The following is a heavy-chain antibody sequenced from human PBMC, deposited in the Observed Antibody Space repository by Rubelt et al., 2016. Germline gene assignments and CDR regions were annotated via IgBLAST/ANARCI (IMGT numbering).Heavy chain of an antibody. CDR3: ARVSGPTENDSGPPGYYYYGMDV. J-gene: IGHJ6*02. D-gene: IGHD5-12*01. V-gene: IGHV3-11*06. Sequence: GRFTISRDNAKNSLYLQMNSLRAEDTAVYYCARVSGPTENDSGPPGYYYYGMDVWGQGTTVTVSS.